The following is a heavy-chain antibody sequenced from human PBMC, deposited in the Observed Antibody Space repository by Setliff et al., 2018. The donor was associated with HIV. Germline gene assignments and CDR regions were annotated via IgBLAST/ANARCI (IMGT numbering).Heavy chain of an antibody. J-gene: IGHJ6*03. V-gene: IGHV1-8*02. Sequence: EASVKVXXXASGYTFSSYDINWVRQATGQGLEWMGWMNPNSGNTGYAQKFQGRVTMTRDTSISTAYMELNNLKFEDTAVYYCARARRYSYDRGRRNHYYLDVXXXGTTVTVSS. D-gene: IGHD3-22*01. CDR1: GYTFSSYD. CDR2: MNPNSGNT. CDR3: ARARRYSYDRGRRNHYYLDV.